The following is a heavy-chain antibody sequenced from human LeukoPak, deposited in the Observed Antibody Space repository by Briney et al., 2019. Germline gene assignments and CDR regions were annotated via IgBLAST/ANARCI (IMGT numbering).Heavy chain of an antibody. CDR1: SDSVSSDSVT. CDR3: TRNRLWANDI. J-gene: IGHJ3*02. D-gene: IGHD1-26*01. Sequence: SQTLSLYCAIYSDSVSSDSVTWNWIRQSPSRGLEWLGRTYYRSKWYNNYAKSVESRISINPDTSKNQFSLQLNTVTPEDTAVYYCTRNRLWANDIWGQGTLVTVSS. V-gene: IGHV6-1*01. CDR2: TYYRSKWYN.